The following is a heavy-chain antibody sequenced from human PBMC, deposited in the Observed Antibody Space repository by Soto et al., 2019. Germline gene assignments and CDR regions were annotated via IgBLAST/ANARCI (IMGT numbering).Heavy chain of an antibody. D-gene: IGHD3-22*01. CDR3: AREWGVNSGYYFWAY. CDR2: INPSDGST. Sequence: ASVKVSCKASGYIFTSYNMYWVRQAPGQGLEWMGIINPSDGSTTYAQKFQGKVTMATDTSASTVHMELSSLRSEDTAVYYCAREWGVNSGYYFWAYWSQGTQVTVPQ. J-gene: IGHJ4*02. V-gene: IGHV1-46*01. CDR1: GYIFTSYN.